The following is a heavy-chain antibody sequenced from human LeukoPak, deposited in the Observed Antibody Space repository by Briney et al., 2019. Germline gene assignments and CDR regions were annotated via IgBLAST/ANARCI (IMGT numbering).Heavy chain of an antibody. Sequence: GGSLRLSCAASGFTFSSFWMGWVRQAPGKGLEWVANIKQDGSEKFYVDSVKGRLTISRDNAKNSLDLQINSLGAEDTAVYYCARGLDCRSTSCYLDNWGQGTLVTVSS. CDR1: GFTFSSFW. J-gene: IGHJ4*02. V-gene: IGHV3-7*01. CDR3: ARGLDCRSTSCYLDN. CDR2: IKQDGSEK. D-gene: IGHD2-2*01.